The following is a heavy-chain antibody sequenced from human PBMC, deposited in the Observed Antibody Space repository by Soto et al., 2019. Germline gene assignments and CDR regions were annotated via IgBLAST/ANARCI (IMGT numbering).Heavy chain of an antibody. J-gene: IGHJ4*02. V-gene: IGHV1-3*01. CDR2: INAGNGNT. CDR3: ARDGLMGYRSGSFDY. CDR1: GYTFTSYA. Sequence: ASVKVSCKASGYTFTSYAMHWVRQAPGQRLEWMGWINAGNGNTKYSQKFQGRVTITRDTSASTAYMELSSLRSEDTAVYYCARDGLMGYRSGSFDYWGQGTLVTVSS. D-gene: IGHD3-22*01.